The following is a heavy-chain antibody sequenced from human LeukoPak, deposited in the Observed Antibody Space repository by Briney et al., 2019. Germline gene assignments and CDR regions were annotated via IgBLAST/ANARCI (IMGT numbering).Heavy chain of an antibody. J-gene: IGHJ4*02. D-gene: IGHD3-10*01. Sequence: PGGSLRLSCAASGFTFSSYWMSWVRQAPGKGLEWVANIKQDGGQKYYVDSVRGRFTISRDISKNTLYVQMNSLRAEDTAVYYCATRGRSGASDNWGQGTLVTVSS. V-gene: IGHV3-7*03. CDR1: GFTFSSYW. CDR2: IKQDGGQK. CDR3: ATRGRSGASDN.